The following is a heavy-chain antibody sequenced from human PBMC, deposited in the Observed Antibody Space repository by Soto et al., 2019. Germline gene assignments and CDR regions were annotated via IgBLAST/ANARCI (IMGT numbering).Heavy chain of an antibody. CDR1: GFTFSTYA. CDR2: LTPSGGET. CDR3: AHPRGYGVFDAYDI. Sequence: EAQLLESGGGLVQPGGSLRLSCVASGFTFSTYAMSWVRQAPGKGLEWVSALTPSGGETYYADSVKGRFTISRDNSMNALYLQMNSLRIEDTALYYCAHPRGYGVFDAYDIWGQGIMVTVSS. V-gene: IGHV3-23*01. D-gene: IGHD4-17*01. J-gene: IGHJ3*02.